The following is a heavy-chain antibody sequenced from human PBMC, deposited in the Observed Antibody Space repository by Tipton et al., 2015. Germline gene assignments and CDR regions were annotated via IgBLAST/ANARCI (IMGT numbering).Heavy chain of an antibody. CDR1: GDSISSSNW. J-gene: IGHJ4*02. CDR2: IHHGGST. D-gene: IGHD3-22*01. V-gene: IGHV4-4*02. Sequence: TLSLTCSVSGDSISSSNWWSWVRQPPGKGLEWIGEIHHGGSTNYNPSLKSRVTMSVDTSKNQFSLHLSPVTAADTAVYYCAREVWYYDSSGYDYWGQGTLVTVSS. CDR3: AREVWYYDSSGYDY.